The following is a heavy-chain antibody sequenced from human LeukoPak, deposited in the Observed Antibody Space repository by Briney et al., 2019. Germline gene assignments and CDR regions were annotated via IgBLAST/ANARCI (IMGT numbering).Heavy chain of an antibody. J-gene: IGHJ4*02. V-gene: IGHV1-2*02. CDR2: INPNSGGT. Sequence: VASVKVSFKASGYTFTGYYMHWVRQAPGQGLEWMGWINPNSGGTNYAQKFQGRVTMTRDTSISTAYMELSRLRSDDTAVYYCARWVVVVPAATNLFDYWGQGTLVTVSS. CDR1: GYTFTGYY. D-gene: IGHD2-2*01. CDR3: ARWVVVVPAATNLFDY.